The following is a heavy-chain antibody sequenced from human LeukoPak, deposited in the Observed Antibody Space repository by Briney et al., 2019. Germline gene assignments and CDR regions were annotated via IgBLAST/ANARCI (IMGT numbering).Heavy chain of an antibody. V-gene: IGHV4-39*07. Sequence: PSETLSLTCTVSGGSISSSVYSWGWFRQPPGKGLEWIGSIEYYGNTYYTPTLKSRLTISVDTSKNHFSLKLSSVTAADTAVYYCVRHQGHFDIDYWGQGTLVTVSS. CDR3: VRHQGHFDIDY. CDR2: IEYYGNT. J-gene: IGHJ4*02. CDR1: GGSISSSVYS.